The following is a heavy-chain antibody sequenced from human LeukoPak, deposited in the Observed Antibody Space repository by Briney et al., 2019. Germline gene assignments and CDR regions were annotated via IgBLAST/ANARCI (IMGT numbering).Heavy chain of an antibody. CDR3: ARGFKKQVVPFHY. J-gene: IGHJ4*02. CDR2: IYYSGST. V-gene: IGHV4-31*03. Sequence: PSQTLSLTCTVSGGSISSGGYYWSWIRQHPGTGLEWIGYIYYSGSTYYNPPLKSRVTISVDMSKNQFSLKLTSVTAADTAVYYCARGFKKQVVPFHYWGQGTLVTVSS. CDR1: GGSISSGGYY. D-gene: IGHD6-6*01.